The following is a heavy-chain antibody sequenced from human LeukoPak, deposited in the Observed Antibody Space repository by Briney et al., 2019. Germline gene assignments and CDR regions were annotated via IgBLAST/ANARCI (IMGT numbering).Heavy chain of an antibody. Sequence: PGGSLRLSCAASGFSLSSYWMSWVRQAPGKGLEGVANINQDGSDKYYVDSVMGRFTISKDNAKNSVYLQMNSLRPEDTAIYYCAWYGVTHGLDVWGQGTTVTVSS. D-gene: IGHD3-10*01. CDR3: AWYGVTHGLDV. J-gene: IGHJ6*02. CDR2: INQDGSDK. V-gene: IGHV3-7*01. CDR1: GFSLSSYW.